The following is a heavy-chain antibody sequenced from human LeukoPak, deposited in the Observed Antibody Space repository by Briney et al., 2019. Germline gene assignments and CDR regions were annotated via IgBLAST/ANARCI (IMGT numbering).Heavy chain of an antibody. CDR1: GFTFRSYE. D-gene: IGHD2-15*01. J-gene: IGHJ4*02. V-gene: IGHV3-48*03. CDR3: ARGSAKGPLPTYFDY. CDR2: ISSSGSTI. Sequence: PGGSLRLSCAASGFTFRSYEMNWVRPAPGKGLEWVSYISSSGSTIYYADSVKGRFTISRDNAKNSLYLQMNSLRAEDTAVYYCARGSAKGPLPTYFDYWGQGTLVTVSS.